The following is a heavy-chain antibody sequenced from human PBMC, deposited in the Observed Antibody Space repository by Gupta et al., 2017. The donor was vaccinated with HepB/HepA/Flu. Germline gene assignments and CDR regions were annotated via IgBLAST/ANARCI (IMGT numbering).Heavy chain of an antibody. V-gene: IGHV4-39*01. Sequence: QLQLQESGPGLVKPSETLSLPCNVSGGSISMSSYYWGWLRQSPGKRLQWIGSIYYSGNTYYNPSLKSRITISVDTSKNQFSLKLNSVTAADTAVYYCARPSDGDYLFAFDDWGHGTPVIVSS. CDR2: IYYSGNT. D-gene: IGHD4-17*01. CDR3: ARPSDGDYLFAFDD. CDR1: GGSISMSSYY. J-gene: IGHJ4*01.